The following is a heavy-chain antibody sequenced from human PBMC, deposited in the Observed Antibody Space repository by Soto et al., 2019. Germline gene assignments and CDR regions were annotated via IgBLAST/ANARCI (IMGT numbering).Heavy chain of an antibody. D-gene: IGHD3-10*01. Sequence: GSLRLSCAASVFTFRNYAMTWVRQAPGKGLEWVSSINGGGDATYYADSVKGRFSISRDNSKNALYLQLNSLRAEDTAAYYCSKGAVLTPGREAYWGQGTLVTVSS. CDR1: VFTFRNYA. CDR2: INGGGDAT. J-gene: IGHJ4*02. V-gene: IGHV3-23*01. CDR3: SKGAVLTPGREAY.